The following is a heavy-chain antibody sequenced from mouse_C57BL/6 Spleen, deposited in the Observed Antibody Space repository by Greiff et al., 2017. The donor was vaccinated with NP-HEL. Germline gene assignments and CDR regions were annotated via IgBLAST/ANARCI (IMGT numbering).Heavy chain of an antibody. CDR1: GFTFTDYY. CDR2: IRNKANGYTT. CDR3: ASIVHYYGSSLYYYAMDY. Sequence: EVKLVESGGGLVQPGGSLSLSCAASGFTFTDYYMSWVRQPPGKALEWLGFIRNKANGYTTEYSASVKGLFTISSANSQSILYLQMNALRAEDSATYYCASIVHYYGSSLYYYAMDYWGKGTTVTVSS. V-gene: IGHV7-3*01. D-gene: IGHD1-1*01. J-gene: IGHJ4*01.